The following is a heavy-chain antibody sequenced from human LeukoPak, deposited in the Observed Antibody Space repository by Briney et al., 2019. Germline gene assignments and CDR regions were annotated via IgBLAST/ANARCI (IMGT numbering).Heavy chain of an antibody. CDR2: IYYSGST. V-gene: IGHV4-31*03. Sequence: SETLSLTCTVSGGSISSGGYYWSWIRQHPGKGPEWIGYIYYSGSTYYNPSLKSRVTISVDTSKNQFSLKLSSVTAADTAVYYCARSAFLVTAPGLYYFDYWGQGTLVAVSS. CDR1: GGSISSGGYY. D-gene: IGHD6-13*01. CDR3: ARSAFLVTAPGLYYFDY. J-gene: IGHJ4*02.